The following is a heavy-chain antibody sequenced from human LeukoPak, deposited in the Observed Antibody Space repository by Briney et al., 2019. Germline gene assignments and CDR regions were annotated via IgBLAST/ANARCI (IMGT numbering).Heavy chain of an antibody. V-gene: IGHV4-4*07. CDR2: IYSSGNT. D-gene: IGHD1-14*01. Sequence: SETLSLTCTVSGGSISSYYWSWIRQPAGKGLEWIGRIYSSGNTKYNPSLKSRVTMSVDTSKNQFSLKLRSVTAADTAVYYCARHNGDLTLFYWYFDLWGRGTLVTVSS. CDR3: ARHNGDLTLFYWYFDL. J-gene: IGHJ2*01. CDR1: GGSISSYY.